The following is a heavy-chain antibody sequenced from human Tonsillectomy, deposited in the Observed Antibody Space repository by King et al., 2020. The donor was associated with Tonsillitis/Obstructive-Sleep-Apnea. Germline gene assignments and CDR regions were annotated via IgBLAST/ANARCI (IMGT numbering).Heavy chain of an antibody. CDR1: GFTFGDYA. J-gene: IGHJ6*03. V-gene: IGHV3-49*05. D-gene: IGHD3-10*01. Sequence: QLVQSGGGLVKPGRSLRLSCTASGFTFGDYAMSWFRQAPGKGLEWVGFIRSKAYGGTTEYAASVKGRFTISRDDFKSIAYLQMNSQKTEDTSAYYCTXXXXGXXYXXXSGSXNYYMDVWGKGXTXTVSS. CDR3: TXXXXGXXYXXXSGSXNYYMDV. CDR2: IRSKAYGGTT.